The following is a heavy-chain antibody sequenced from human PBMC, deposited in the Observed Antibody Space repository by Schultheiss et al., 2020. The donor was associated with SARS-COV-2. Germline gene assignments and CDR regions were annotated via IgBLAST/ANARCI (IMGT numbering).Heavy chain of an antibody. CDR2: IYPGDSDT. CDR3: AKAPSIGWDWFDP. J-gene: IGHJ5*02. V-gene: IGHV5-51*01. CDR1: GYSFTSYW. D-gene: IGHD6-19*01. Sequence: GESLKISCKGSGYSFTSYWIGWVRQMPGKGLEWMGIIYPGDSDTRYSPSFQGQVTISADKSISTAYLQWSSLKASDTAVYYCAKAPSIGWDWFDPWGQGTLVTVSS.